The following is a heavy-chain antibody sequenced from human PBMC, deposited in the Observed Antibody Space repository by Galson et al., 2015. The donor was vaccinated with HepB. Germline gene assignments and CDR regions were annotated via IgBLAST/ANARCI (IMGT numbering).Heavy chain of an antibody. CDR1: GFSFNDYG. CDR3: ATERRHNTGWFALDS. J-gene: IGHJ4*02. CDR2: LWRDEGSNK. V-gene: IGHV3-33*01. D-gene: IGHD6-19*01. Sequence: SLRLSCEASGFSFNDYGLHWVRQAPGKGLEWLSVLWRDEGSNKYYEDSVKGRFTVPRDNSKRTLYLQMNSLRVEDTAVYYCATERRHNTGWFALDSWGQGALVTVSS.